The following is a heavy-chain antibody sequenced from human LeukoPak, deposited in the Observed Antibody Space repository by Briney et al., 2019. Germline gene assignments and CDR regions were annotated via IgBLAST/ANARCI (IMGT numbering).Heavy chain of an antibody. V-gene: IGHV1-69*04. CDR2: IIPILGIA. D-gene: IGHD3-16*01. CDR3: ARWGYYYYGMDV. J-gene: IGHJ6*02. CDR1: GGTFSSYA. Sequence: ASVKVSCKASGGTFSSYAISWVRQAPGQGLEWMGRIIPILGIANYAQKFQGRVTITADKSTSTAYMELSSLRSEDTAVYYCARWGYYYYGMDVWGQGTTVTVSS.